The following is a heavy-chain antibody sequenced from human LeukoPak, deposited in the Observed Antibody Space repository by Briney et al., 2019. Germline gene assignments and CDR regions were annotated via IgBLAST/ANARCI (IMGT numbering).Heavy chain of an antibody. CDR3: ASGRGRKVTWFDP. V-gene: IGHV1-69*13. J-gene: IGHJ5*02. Sequence: ASVKVSCKASGGTFSSYAISWVRQAPGQGLEWMGGIIPIFGTANYAQKFQGRVTITVDESTSTAYMELSSLRSEDTAVYYCASGRGRKVTWFDPWGQGTLVTVSS. CDR1: GGTFSSYA. CDR2: IIPIFGTA. D-gene: IGHD2-21*02.